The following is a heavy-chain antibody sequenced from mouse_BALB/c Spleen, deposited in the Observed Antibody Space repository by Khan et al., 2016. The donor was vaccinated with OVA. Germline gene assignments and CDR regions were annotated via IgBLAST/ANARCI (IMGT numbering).Heavy chain of an antibody. CDR1: GYTFINYW. CDR2: INPSTGYT. Sequence: QVQLQQSGAELAKPGASVKMSCKASGYTFINYWILWVKQRPGQGLEWNGYINPSTGYTEYNQNFKDKATLTADKSSSTAYMQLSSLTSEDSAVDYCARRDLRWDFDYWGQGTTLTVSS. D-gene: IGHD1-1*01. J-gene: IGHJ2*01. CDR3: ARRDLRWDFDY. V-gene: IGHV1-7*01.